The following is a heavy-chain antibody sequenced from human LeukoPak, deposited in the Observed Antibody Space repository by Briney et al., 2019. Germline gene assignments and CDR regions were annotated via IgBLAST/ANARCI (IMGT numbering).Heavy chain of an antibody. Sequence: GGSLRLSCAASGFTFATDSMSWVRQAPGKGLEWVSVIFSGGSTYFGDSVKGRFTISRDHSKNTVYLQMKSLRAEDTAVYYCAKVWNPIVVVPAATPAYYFDYWGQGTLVTVSS. J-gene: IGHJ4*02. V-gene: IGHV3-53*01. CDR1: GFTFATDS. D-gene: IGHD2-2*01. CDR2: IFSGGST. CDR3: AKVWNPIVVVPAATPAYYFDY.